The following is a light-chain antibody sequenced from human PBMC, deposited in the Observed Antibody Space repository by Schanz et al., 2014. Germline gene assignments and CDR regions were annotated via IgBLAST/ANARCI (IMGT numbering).Light chain of an antibody. Sequence: QSALTQPASVSGSPGQSITISCTGTTRDVANHNIVSWYQQHPGKAPKLMIYDVTKRPSGVPDRFSGSKSGNTASLTISGLQAEDEADYYCCSYAGSYTLVFGGGTKLTVL. V-gene: IGLV2-11*01. CDR3: CSYAGSYTLV. J-gene: IGLJ2*01. CDR2: DVT. CDR1: TRDVANHNI.